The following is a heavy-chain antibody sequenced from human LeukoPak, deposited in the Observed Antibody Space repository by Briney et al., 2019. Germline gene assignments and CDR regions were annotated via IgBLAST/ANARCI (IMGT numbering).Heavy chain of an antibody. CDR2: INPNSGNT. CDR3: ARRVAAAGKGRLREYYFDY. J-gene: IGHJ4*02. Sequence: ASVKVSCKASGYTFTGYYMHWVRQAPGQGLEWMGRINPNSGNTGYAQKFQGRVTMTRNTSISTAYMELSSLRSEDTAVYYCARRVAAAGKGRLREYYFDYWGQGTLVTVSS. V-gene: IGHV1-8*02. CDR1: GYTFTGYY. D-gene: IGHD6-13*01.